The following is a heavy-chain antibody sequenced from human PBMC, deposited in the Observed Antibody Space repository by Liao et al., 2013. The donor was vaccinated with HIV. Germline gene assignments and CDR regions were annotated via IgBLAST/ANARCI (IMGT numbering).Heavy chain of an antibody. V-gene: IGHV4-59*01. Sequence: QVQLQESGPGLVKPSETLSLTCTVSGGSISSYYWSWIRQPPGKGLEWIGYIYYSGSTNYNPSLKSRVTISVDTSKNQFSLKLSSVTAADTAVYYCAREGRSGYSFDYWGQGTLVTVSS. CDR2: IYYSGST. J-gene: IGHJ4*02. D-gene: IGHD5-12*01. CDR1: GGSISSYY. CDR3: AREGRSGYSFDY.